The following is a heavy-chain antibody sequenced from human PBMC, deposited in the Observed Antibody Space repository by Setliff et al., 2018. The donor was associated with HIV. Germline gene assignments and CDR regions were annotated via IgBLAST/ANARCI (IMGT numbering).Heavy chain of an antibody. CDR2: IVDSGAT. D-gene: IGHD3-10*01. Sequence: SETLSLTCAVSGYSVSSGYYWGWIRQPPGKGLEWIGEIVDSGATTYNPSLKSRATILLDTSKKQFSLKLNSVTAADAAVYYCARVPSCADSWCYMYYYYYYGMDPWGQGALVTVSS. J-gene: IGHJ5*02. CDR3: ARVPSCADSWCYMYYYYYYGMDP. V-gene: IGHV4-38-2*01. CDR1: GYSVSSGYY.